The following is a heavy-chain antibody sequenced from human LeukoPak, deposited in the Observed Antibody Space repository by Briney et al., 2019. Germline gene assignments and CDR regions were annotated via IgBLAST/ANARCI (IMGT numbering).Heavy chain of an antibody. D-gene: IGHD1-1*01. V-gene: IGHV3-30*02. Sequence: GGSLRLSCAASGFAFSSYGMHWVRQAPGKGLEWVAFIRYDGSNKYYADSVKGRFTISRDNSKNTLYLQMNSLRAEDTAVYYCARDGSNAHIDAFDIWGQGTMVTVSS. CDR2: IRYDGSNK. J-gene: IGHJ3*02. CDR3: ARDGSNAHIDAFDI. CDR1: GFAFSSYG.